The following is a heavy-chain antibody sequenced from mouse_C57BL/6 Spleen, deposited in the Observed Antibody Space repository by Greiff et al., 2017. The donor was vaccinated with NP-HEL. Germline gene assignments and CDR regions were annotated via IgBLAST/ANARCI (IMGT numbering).Heavy chain of an antibody. D-gene: IGHD1-3*01. Sequence: DVQLQESGPGMVKPSQSLSLTCTVTGYSITSGYDWHWIRHFPGNKLEWMGYISYSGSTNYNPSLKSRISITHDTSKNHFFLKLNSVTTEATATYYCARSGNYWYFDVWGTGTTVTVSS. J-gene: IGHJ1*03. V-gene: IGHV3-1*01. CDR2: ISYSGST. CDR1: GYSITSGYD. CDR3: ARSGNYWYFDV.